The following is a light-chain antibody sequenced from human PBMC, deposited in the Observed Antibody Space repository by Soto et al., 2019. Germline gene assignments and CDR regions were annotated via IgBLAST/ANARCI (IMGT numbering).Light chain of an antibody. J-gene: IGKJ3*01. CDR1: QTVSANY. CDR2: GAS. V-gene: IGKV3-20*01. Sequence: ELVLTQSPGTLSLTPGERATLSCRASQTVSANYLAWYQQKAGQAPRLLIYGASNRATGIPDRFSGSGSGTDFTLTISRLEPEDFAVYYCQQYGRSPHFGPGTKVDI. CDR3: QQYGRSPH.